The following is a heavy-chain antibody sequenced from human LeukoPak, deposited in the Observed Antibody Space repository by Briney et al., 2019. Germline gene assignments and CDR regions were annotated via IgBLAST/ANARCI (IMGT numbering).Heavy chain of an antibody. Sequence: SQTLSLTCTVSGGSISSGSYYWSWIRQPAGKGLEWIGRIYTSGSTNYNPSLKSRVTISVDTSKNQFSLKLSSVTAADTAVYYCARGGDSSGYYYGGCDYWGQGTLVTVSS. V-gene: IGHV4-61*02. CDR2: IYTSGST. J-gene: IGHJ4*02. D-gene: IGHD3-22*01. CDR1: GGSISSGSYY. CDR3: ARGGDSSGYYYGGCDY.